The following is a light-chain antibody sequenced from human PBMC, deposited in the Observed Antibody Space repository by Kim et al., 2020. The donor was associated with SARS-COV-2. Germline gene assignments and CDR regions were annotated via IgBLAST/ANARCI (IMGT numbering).Light chain of an antibody. V-gene: IGLV2-23*02. CDR1: SNDGGGYHL. CDR2: EVD. J-gene: IGLJ2*01. Sequence: GPLITISCSGTSNDGGGYHLVSWYQRHPGKVPKLIIYEVDKRPSGVSNHFSGSKSSNAASLRISGLQAEDEGDYYCCSYAGNSVVVFGGGTQLTVL. CDR3: CSYAGNSVVV.